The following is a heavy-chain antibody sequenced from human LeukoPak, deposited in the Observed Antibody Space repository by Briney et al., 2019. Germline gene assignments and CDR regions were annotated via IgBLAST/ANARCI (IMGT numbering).Heavy chain of an antibody. CDR2: ISDRSSTI. V-gene: IGHV3-48*04. CDR1: GFAFTEYS. D-gene: IGHD3-10*01. CDR3: ARVRGPTLKTCYMDV. Sequence: GGSLRLSYAASGFAFTEYSISWVRQDPGKGLEWVSFISDISDRSSTIHYADSVKGRFTISRDNAERSVYLQMNSLRADDTAVYYCARVRGPTLKTCYMDVWGTGTTVTVSS. J-gene: IGHJ6*03.